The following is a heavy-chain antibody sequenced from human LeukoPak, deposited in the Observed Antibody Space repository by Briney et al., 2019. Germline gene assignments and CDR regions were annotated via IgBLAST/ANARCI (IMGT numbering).Heavy chain of an antibody. J-gene: IGHJ3*02. CDR1: GFTFSSFA. CDR2: IRAGGDIR. D-gene: IGHD3-22*01. Sequence: GGSLRLSCAASGFTFSSFALHWVRQAPGKGLEWVSGIRAGGDIRYYADSVKGRFTVSRDNAKNSLYLQMNSLRAEDTAVYYCARSRTYYYDSKESDAFDIWGQGTMVTVSS. CDR3: ARSRTYYYDSKESDAFDI. V-gene: IGHV3-21*01.